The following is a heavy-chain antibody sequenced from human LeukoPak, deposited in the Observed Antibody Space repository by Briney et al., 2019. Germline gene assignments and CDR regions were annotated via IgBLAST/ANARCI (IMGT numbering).Heavy chain of an antibody. J-gene: IGHJ4*02. Sequence: GGSLRLSCAASGFTFDDYGMSWVRQAPGKGLEWVSSISSSSSYIYYADSVKGRFTISRDNAKNSLYLQMNSLRAEDTAVYYCARVLAAAGTTYGGQGTLVTVSS. V-gene: IGHV3-21*01. CDR3: ARVLAAAGTTY. D-gene: IGHD6-13*01. CDR1: GFTFDDYG. CDR2: ISSSSSYI.